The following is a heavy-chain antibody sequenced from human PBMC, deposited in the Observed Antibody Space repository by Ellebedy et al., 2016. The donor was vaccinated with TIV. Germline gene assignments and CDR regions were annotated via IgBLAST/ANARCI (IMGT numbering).Heavy chain of an antibody. Sequence: AASVKVSCKASGGTFSSYAISWVRQAPGQGLEWMGRIIPILGIANYAQKFQGRVTITADKSTSTAYMELRSLRSDDTAVYYCARVPYSSRWYGKNGYFDLWGRGTLVTVSS. CDR1: GGTFSSYA. V-gene: IGHV1-69*04. CDR2: IIPILGIA. J-gene: IGHJ2*01. CDR3: ARVPYSSRWYGKNGYFDL. D-gene: IGHD6-13*01.